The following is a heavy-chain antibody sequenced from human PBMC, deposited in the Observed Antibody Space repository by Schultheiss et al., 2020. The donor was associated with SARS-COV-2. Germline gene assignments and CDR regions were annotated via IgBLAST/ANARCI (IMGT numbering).Heavy chain of an antibody. CDR3: AKAHGAYCSSTSCYRGDY. V-gene: IGHV3-7*05. Sequence: GGSLRLSCAASGFTFSSYWMSWVRQAPGKGLEWVANIKQDGSEKYYVDSVKGRFTISRDNSKNTLYLQMNSLRAEDTAVYYCAKAHGAYCSSTSCYRGDYWGQGTLVTVSS. J-gene: IGHJ4*02. D-gene: IGHD2-2*01. CDR2: IKQDGSEK. CDR1: GFTFSSYW.